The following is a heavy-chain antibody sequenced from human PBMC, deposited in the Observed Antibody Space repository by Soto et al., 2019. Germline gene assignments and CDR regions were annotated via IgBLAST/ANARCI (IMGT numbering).Heavy chain of an antibody. CDR2: IYSGGST. V-gene: IGHV3-66*01. CDR1: GFTVCSNY. D-gene: IGHD2-2*03. Sequence: GGSLRLSCAASGFTVCSNYMSWVRQAPGKGLEWVSVIYSGGSTYYADSVKGRFTISRDNSKNTLYLQMNSLRAEDTAVYYCARDGYCISTSCYFFGMDVWGQGTTVTVSS. CDR3: ARDGYCISTSCYFFGMDV. J-gene: IGHJ6*02.